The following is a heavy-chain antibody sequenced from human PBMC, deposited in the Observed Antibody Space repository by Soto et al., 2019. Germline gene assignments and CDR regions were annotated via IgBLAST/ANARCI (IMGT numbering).Heavy chain of an antibody. J-gene: IGHJ4*02. CDR2: IYHSGNT. CDR3: ARGPFHDFWTGLDY. D-gene: IGHD3-3*01. V-gene: IGHV4-30-2*01. Sequence: SETLSLTCAVSGGSISSGGVSWSWIRQPPGKGLEWIGYIYHSGNTYYNPSLHGRVTISVDRSENQFSLTLASVTAADTAVYYCARGPFHDFWTGLDYWGQGILVTVSS. CDR1: GGSISSGGVS.